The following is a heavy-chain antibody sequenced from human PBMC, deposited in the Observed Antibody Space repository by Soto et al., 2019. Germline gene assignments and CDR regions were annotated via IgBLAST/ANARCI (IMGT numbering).Heavy chain of an antibody. CDR3: AKGRGFYSDNYFDP. CDR1: LDSISNSY. J-gene: IGHJ5*02. CDR2: IYSSGNA. V-gene: IGHV4-4*07. D-gene: IGHD3-22*01. Sequence: QVQLLESGPGRVKPSETLSLTCSVSLDSISNSYWTWIRQPAGKGLEWIGHIYSSGNANYNPSLKSRGPMSLDTSKNQFSLSLKSVTAADTAIYYCAKGRGFYSDNYFDPWGQGTQVTVSS.